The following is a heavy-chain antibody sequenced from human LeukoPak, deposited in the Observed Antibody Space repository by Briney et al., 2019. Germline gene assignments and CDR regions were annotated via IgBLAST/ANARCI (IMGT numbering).Heavy chain of an antibody. Sequence: PSETLSLTCTVSGGSISSYYWSWIRQPAGKGLEWIGRIYTSGSTNYNPSLKSRVTISVDTSKNQFSLKLSSVTAADTAVYYCAGAHCGGDCYSGRAFDIWGQGTMVTVSS. D-gene: IGHD2-21*02. CDR1: GGSISSYY. CDR3: AGAHCGGDCYSGRAFDI. CDR2: IYTSGST. J-gene: IGHJ3*02. V-gene: IGHV4-4*07.